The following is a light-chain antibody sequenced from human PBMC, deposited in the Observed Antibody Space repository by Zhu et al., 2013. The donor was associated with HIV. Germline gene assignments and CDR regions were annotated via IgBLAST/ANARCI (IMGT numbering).Light chain of an antibody. J-gene: IGLJ2*01. CDR1: TNDIGTYNY. CDR3: SSYTSSSTLV. CDR2: EVA. Sequence: QSALTQPASVSGSPGQSVTISCIGTTNDIGTYNYVSWYQHLPNKAPKLIIYEVANRPSGVSNRFSGSKSGNTASLTISGLQAEDEADYYCSSYTSSSTLVFGGGTKLTVL. V-gene: IGLV2-14*01.